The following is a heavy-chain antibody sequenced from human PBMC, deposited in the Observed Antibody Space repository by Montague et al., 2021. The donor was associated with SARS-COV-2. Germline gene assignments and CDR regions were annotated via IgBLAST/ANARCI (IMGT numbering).Heavy chain of an antibody. CDR1: GGSISSHF. Sequence: SETLSLTSTVSGGSISSHFWSFIRQPPGKGLEWIGYINSNGGTNDNPSLRSRLTMSVDTSKNQFSLQLRSMTPADTAVYFCAGATSVRGAVGWFDPWGQGILVTVSS. D-gene: IGHD3-10*01. V-gene: IGHV4-59*11. CDR2: INSNGGT. J-gene: IGHJ5*02. CDR3: AGATSVRGAVGWFDP.